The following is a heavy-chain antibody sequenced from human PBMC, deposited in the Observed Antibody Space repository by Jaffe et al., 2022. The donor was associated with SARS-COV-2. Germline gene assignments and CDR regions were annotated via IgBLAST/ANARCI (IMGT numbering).Heavy chain of an antibody. CDR2: ISYDGSNK. J-gene: IGHJ6*02. D-gene: IGHD6-13*01. V-gene: IGHV3-30-3*01. CDR3: ARDRGAGIAAAGTGNYYYYGMDV. Sequence: QVQLVESGGGVVQPGRSLRLSCAASGFTFSSYAMHWVRQAPGKGLEWVAVISYDGSNKYYADSVKGRFTISRDNSKNTLYLQMNSLRAEDTAVYYCARDRGAGIAAAGTGNYYYYGMDVWGQGTTVTVSS. CDR1: GFTFSSYA.